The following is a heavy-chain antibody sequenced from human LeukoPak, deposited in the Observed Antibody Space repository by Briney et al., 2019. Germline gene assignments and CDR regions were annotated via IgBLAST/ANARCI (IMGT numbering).Heavy chain of an antibody. CDR3: ARYYPIFGVVIALDY. CDR2: TSAYNGNT. CDR1: GYTFTSYG. D-gene: IGHD3-3*01. J-gene: IGHJ4*02. Sequence: ASVKVSCKASGYTFTSYGISWVRQAPGQGLEWMGWTSAYNGNTNYAQKLQGRVTMTTDTSTSTAYMELRSLRSDDTAVYYCARYYPIFGVVIALDYWGQGTLVTVSS. V-gene: IGHV1-18*01.